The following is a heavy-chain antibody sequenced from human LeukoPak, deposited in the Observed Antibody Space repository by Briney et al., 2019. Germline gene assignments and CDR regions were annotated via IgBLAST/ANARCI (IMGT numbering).Heavy chain of an antibody. CDR2: ISSSSSTI. D-gene: IGHD3-22*01. Sequence: PGGSLRLSCAASGFTFSIYGMNWVRQAPGKGLEWVSYISSSSSTIYYADSVKGRFTISRDNAKNSLYLQMNSLRAEDTAVYYCARYYYDSSGYYTGGFWGQGTLVTVSS. J-gene: IGHJ4*02. CDR3: ARYYYDSSGYYTGGF. V-gene: IGHV3-48*04. CDR1: GFTFSIYG.